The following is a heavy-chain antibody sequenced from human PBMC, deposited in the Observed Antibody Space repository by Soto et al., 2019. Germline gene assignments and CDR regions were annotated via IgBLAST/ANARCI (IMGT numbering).Heavy chain of an antibody. J-gene: IGHJ6*03. D-gene: IGHD4-4*01. CDR3: AKDSKYSNYEGHYYPYYHLDV. V-gene: IGHV3-30*18. CDR1: GFTLSSYG. Sequence: QVQLVESGGGVVQPGRSLRLSCAASGFTLSSYGMHWVRQAPGKGLEWVAVISYDGSNKYYADSVKGRFTISRDNSKNPLSLQMKSLRAGEKGVYYCAKDSKYSNYEGHYYPYYHLDVWGKGTTVTVSS. CDR2: ISYDGSNK.